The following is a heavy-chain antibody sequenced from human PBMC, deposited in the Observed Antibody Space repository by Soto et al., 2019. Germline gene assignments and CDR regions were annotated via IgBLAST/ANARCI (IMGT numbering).Heavy chain of an antibody. CDR3: ASLSIFAPPIWDYYYYMDV. Sequence: QVQLVQSGAEVKKPGSSVKVSCKASGGTFSSYTISWVRQAPGQGLEWMGRIIPILGIANYAQKFQGRYTITADKSTSPAYLERSSLRSDDTAVYYCASLSIFAPPIWDYYYYMDVWGKGTTVTVSS. V-gene: IGHV1-69*02. CDR1: GGTFSSYT. CDR2: IIPILGIA. D-gene: IGHD3-16*01. J-gene: IGHJ6*03.